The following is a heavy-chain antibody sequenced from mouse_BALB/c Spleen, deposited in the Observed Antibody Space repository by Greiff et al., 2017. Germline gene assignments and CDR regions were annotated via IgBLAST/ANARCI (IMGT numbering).Heavy chain of an antibody. CDR3: ARSRYDWYFDV. CDR2: IYPGDGDT. Sequence: VKLQESGAELARPGASVKLSCKASGYTFTSYWMQWVKQRPGQGLEWIGAIYPGDGDTRYTQKFKGKATLTADKSSSTAYMQLSSLASEDSAVYYCARSRYDWYFDVWGAGTTVTVSS. CDR1: GYTFTSYW. J-gene: IGHJ1*01. V-gene: IGHV1-87*01. D-gene: IGHD2-14*01.